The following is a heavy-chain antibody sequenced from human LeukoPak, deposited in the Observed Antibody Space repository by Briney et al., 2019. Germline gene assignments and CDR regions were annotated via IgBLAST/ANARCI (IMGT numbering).Heavy chain of an antibody. CDR2: IRGTGGTT. V-gene: IGHV3-23*01. J-gene: IGHJ3*01. D-gene: IGHD4-17*01. Sequence: LSGGSLRLSCAASGFTFSDYALIWVRQAPGKGLEWISAIRGTGGTTYYADSVKGRCTISRDNSRNTVYLQMNSLRAEDTALYFCGKDPKGDYVGAFVSWGPGKLVTVSP. CDR1: GFTFSDYA. CDR3: GKDPKGDYVGAFVS.